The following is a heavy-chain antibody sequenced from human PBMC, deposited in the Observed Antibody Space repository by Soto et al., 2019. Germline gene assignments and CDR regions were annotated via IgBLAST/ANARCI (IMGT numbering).Heavy chain of an antibody. CDR3: ARLGSSTWAEGIDT. J-gene: IGHJ5*02. Sequence: QVQLQEAGPGLVKPSQTLSLSCNVSGSSISSGGYYWSWIRQYPGKGLEWIGHIYYTGITFYNPSLKSRPTISVDTSRTQFSLTLSSVTAADTAVYYCARLGSSTWAEGIDTWGQGTPVTVSS. D-gene: IGHD2-2*01. CDR2: IYYTGIT. CDR1: GSSISSGGYY. V-gene: IGHV4-31*03.